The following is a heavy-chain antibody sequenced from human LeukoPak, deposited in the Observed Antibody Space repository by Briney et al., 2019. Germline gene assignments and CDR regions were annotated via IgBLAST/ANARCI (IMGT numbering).Heavy chain of an antibody. D-gene: IGHD6-13*01. CDR3: ARAWQGSSTRGMDV. V-gene: IGHV4-31*03. J-gene: IGHJ6*02. CDR1: GGSISSGGYY. Sequence: SETLSLTCTVSGGSISSGGYYWSWIRQHPGKGLEWIGYIYYSGSTYYNPSLKSRVTISVDTSKNQFSLKLSSVTAADTAVYYCARAWQGSSTRGMDVWGQGTTVTVSS. CDR2: IYYSGST.